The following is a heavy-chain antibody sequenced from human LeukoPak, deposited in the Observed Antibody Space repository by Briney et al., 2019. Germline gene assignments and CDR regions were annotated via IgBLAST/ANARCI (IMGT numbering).Heavy chain of an antibody. Sequence: ASVKVSCKASGYTFTSYGISWVRQAPGQGLEWMGWISAYNGNTNYAQKLQGRVTMTTDTSTSTAYMELSSLRSEDTAVYYCATDLRRWSGAFDIWGQGTMVTVSS. J-gene: IGHJ3*02. CDR1: GYTFTSYG. D-gene: IGHD4-23*01. CDR3: ATDLRRWSGAFDI. CDR2: ISAYNGNT. V-gene: IGHV1-18*01.